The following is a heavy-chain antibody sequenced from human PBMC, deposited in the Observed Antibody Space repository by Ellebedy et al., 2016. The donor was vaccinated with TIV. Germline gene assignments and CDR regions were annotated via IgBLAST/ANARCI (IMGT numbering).Heavy chain of an antibody. CDR2: IYYSGST. J-gene: IGHJ6*02. V-gene: IGHV4-30-4*01. CDR1: GGSFSGYY. Sequence: SETLSLTXAVYGGSFSGYYWNWIRQPPGKGLEWIGYIYYSGSTYYNPSLKSRVTISVDTSKNQFSLKLSSVTAADTAVYYCARGGCGYPTYYYYGMDVWGQGTTVTVSS. CDR3: ARGGCGYPTYYYYGMDV. D-gene: IGHD5-18*01.